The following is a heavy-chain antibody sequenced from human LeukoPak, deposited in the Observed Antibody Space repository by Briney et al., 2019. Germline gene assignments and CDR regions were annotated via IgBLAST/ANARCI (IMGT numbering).Heavy chain of an antibody. Sequence: GGSLRLSCAASGFTFSTYDMHWVRQAAGKGLEWVSGIGKGGDTYYAGSVKGRFTTSRENAKRSVYLQMNNLRAGDTAVYYCARGALGFDYWGQGTLVTVSS. CDR2: IGKGGDT. CDR1: GFTFSTYD. J-gene: IGHJ4*02. CDR3: ARGALGFDY. V-gene: IGHV3-13*04.